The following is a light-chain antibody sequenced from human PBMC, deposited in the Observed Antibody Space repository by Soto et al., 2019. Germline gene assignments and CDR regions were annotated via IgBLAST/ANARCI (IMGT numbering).Light chain of an antibody. V-gene: IGLV2-14*01. J-gene: IGLJ7*01. CDR2: DVN. CDR3: TSYASGSSHVV. CDR1: SSDIGGYDY. Sequence: QSALTQFASVSGSPGQSITLSCTGTSSDIGGYDYVSWYQRHPGKAPKLIIYDVNNRPSGVSNRFSGSKSGNTASLTISGLQAEDEADYYCTSYASGSSHVVFGGGTQLNVL.